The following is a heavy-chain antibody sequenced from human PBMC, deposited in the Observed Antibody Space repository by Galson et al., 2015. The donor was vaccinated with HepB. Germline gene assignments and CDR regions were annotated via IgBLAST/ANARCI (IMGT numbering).Heavy chain of an antibody. D-gene: IGHD3-16*01. CDR3: ARRGTQIWHFDS. CDR1: GYGFTRFW. J-gene: IGHJ4*02. V-gene: IGHV5-51*01. Sequence: QSGAEVKKPGESLKISCKGSGYGFTRFWIGWVRQVPGKGLEWMGVIFLGDSDTRYSPSFQGQVTISADKSISTAYLQWSSLKASDTAMYYCARRGTQIWHFDSWGQGTLVTVSS. CDR2: IFLGDSDT.